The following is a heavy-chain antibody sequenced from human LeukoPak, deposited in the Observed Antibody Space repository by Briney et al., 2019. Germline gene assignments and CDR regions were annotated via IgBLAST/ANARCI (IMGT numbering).Heavy chain of an antibody. CDR1: GYTFTSYD. CDR3: ARERSYYGSGDYFDY. Sequence: ASVKVSCKASGYTFTSYDINWVRQATGQGLEWMGWINPNSGGTNYAQKFQGRVTMTRDTSISTAYMELSRLRSDDTAVYYCARERSYYGSGDYFDYWGQGTLVTVSS. V-gene: IGHV1-2*02. D-gene: IGHD3-10*01. J-gene: IGHJ4*02. CDR2: INPNSGGT.